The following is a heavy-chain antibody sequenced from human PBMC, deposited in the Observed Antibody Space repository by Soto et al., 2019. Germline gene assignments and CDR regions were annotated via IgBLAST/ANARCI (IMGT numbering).Heavy chain of an antibody. CDR2: IDPSDSYT. Sequence: PGDSLKTSCKGFGYSFTSHRISWVRQMPGKGLEWMGRIDPSDSYTNYSPSFQGHVTISADKSISTAYLQWSSLKASDTAMYYCSYLEGGSGSYWNWFDPWGQGTLVIVSS. CDR3: SYLEGGSGSYWNWFDP. D-gene: IGHD3-10*01. J-gene: IGHJ5*02. V-gene: IGHV5-10-1*01. CDR1: GYSFTSHR.